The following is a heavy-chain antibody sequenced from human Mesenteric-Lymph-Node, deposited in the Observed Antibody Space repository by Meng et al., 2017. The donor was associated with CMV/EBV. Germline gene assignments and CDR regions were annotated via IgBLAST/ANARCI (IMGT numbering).Heavy chain of an antibody. CDR3: ARATLAEYDFWTGFAMGV. V-gene: IGHV3-23*01. Sequence: GESLKISCVASGFTFSSYAMSWVRQSPEKGLEWVSAISANGVGTYYADSVKGRLTISRDNSKSTLYLQMNSLRAEDTAVYYCARATLAEYDFWTGFAMGVWGQGTTVTVSS. J-gene: IGHJ6*02. D-gene: IGHD3-3*01. CDR2: ISANGVGT. CDR1: GFTFSSYA.